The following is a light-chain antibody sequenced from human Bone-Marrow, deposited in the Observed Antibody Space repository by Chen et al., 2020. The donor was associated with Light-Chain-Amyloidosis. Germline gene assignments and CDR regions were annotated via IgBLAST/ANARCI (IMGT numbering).Light chain of an antibody. CDR2: KVS. CDR1: QSLVRSDGNTY. V-gene: IGKV2-30*02. J-gene: IGKJ5*01. Sequence: DVVMTQSPLSLPVTLGQPASISCSSSQSLVRSDGNTYLNWFQQRPGQSPRRLIYKVSNRDSGVPDRFSGSRSGTDFTLKISRVEAEDVGVYYCMQGTHWPPITFGQGTRLEIK. CDR3: MQGTHWPPIT.